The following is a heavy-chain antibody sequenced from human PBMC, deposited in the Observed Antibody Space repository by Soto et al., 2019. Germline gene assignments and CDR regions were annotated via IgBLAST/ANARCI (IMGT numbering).Heavy chain of an antibody. CDR3: ARDAYSSGPWGHFDL. J-gene: IGHJ2*01. D-gene: IGHD6-19*01. CDR2: ISSSGSYT. V-gene: IGHV3-21*01. Sequence: PGGSLRLSCAASGFTFSSYIMNWVRQAPGKGLEWVSCISSSGSYTYYADSLKGRFTISRDNAQQSLYLQMIHLRADDTAVYYCARDAYSSGPWGHFDLWGRGTLVTVSS. CDR1: GFTFSSYI.